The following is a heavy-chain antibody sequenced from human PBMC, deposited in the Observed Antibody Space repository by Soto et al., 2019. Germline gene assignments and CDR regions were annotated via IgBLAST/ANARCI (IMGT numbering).Heavy chain of an antibody. J-gene: IGHJ6*02. V-gene: IGHV1-69*01. Sequence: QVQLVQSGAEVKKPGSSVKVSCKASGGTFSSYAISWVRQAPGQGLEWMGGIIPIFGTANYAQKFQGRVTNTADESTSTAYMELSSLRSEDTAVYYCARVERGAVAGYYYYYYGMDVWGQGTTVTVSS. CDR1: GGTFSSYA. CDR3: ARVERGAVAGYYYYYYGMDV. D-gene: IGHD6-19*01. CDR2: IIPIFGTA.